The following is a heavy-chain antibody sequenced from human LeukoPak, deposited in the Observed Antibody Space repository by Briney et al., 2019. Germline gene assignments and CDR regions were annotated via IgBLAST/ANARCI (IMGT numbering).Heavy chain of an antibody. CDR2: VYYTGST. Sequence: PSETLSLTCSVSGGSLNSYSHKWGWIRQPPGKGLEWVGSVYYTGSTTYNPSLSSRVSISRDTSKSQFSLKLTSVTAADTAVYYCARLSWPRGHYYYYYMGVWGKGTTVTVSS. V-gene: IGHV4-39*01. J-gene: IGHJ6*03. D-gene: IGHD5-12*01. CDR1: GGSLNSYSHK. CDR3: ARLSWPRGHYYYYYMGV.